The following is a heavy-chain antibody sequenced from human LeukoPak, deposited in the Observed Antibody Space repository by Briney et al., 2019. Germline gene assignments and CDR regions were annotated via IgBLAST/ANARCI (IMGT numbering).Heavy chain of an antibody. CDR3: ASSVEGYCGGGSCSYYYYYMDV. V-gene: IGHV4-59*01. CDR2: IYYSGIT. CDR1: VVSISSYY. Sequence: SESLSLTCTVSVVSISSYYWSWIGQPPGKGREGRGDIYYSGITNYNPSLKSRATISVYTSKNQFSLRLSSGTVADTAVYYCASSVEGYCGGGSCSYYYYYMDVWGKGTTVTVSS. J-gene: IGHJ6*03. D-gene: IGHD2-15*01.